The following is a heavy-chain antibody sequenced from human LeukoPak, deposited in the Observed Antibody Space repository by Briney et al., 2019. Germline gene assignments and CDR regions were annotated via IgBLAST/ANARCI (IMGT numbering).Heavy chain of an antibody. CDR3: ARDNGWSADF. V-gene: IGHV3-7*03. D-gene: IGHD2-15*01. CDR1: GFTFSRHW. Sequence: GGFLRLSCEASGFTFSRHWMYWVRQAPGKGLEWVANIKQDGSAKPYVDSVKGRFTISRDNAKNSLFLQMNSLRVEDTAVYYCARDNGWSADFWGQGTLVTVSS. CDR2: IKQDGSAK. J-gene: IGHJ4*02.